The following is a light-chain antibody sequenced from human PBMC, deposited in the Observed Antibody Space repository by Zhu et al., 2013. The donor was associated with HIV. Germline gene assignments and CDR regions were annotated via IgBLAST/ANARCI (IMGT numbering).Light chain of an antibody. CDR3: QRFGSSVTWT. J-gene: IGKJ1*01. CDR1: QSVNSSF. Sequence: EVVLAQSPGSLSLSPGERGSLSCRASQSVNSSFLAWYQQRPGQAPRLIIYGASSRATGIPERFSGSGSGTDFTLTITGLEPEDFGMYFCQRFGSSVTWTFGQGTKLEIK. CDR2: GAS. V-gene: IGKV3-20*01.